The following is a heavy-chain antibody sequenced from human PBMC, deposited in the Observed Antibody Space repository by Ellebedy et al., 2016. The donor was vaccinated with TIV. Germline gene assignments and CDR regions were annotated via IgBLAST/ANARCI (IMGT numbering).Heavy chain of an antibody. V-gene: IGHV4-59*11. CDR3: ARKLLSMSHVFDI. CDR1: GGSISSHY. D-gene: IGHD2/OR15-2a*01. J-gene: IGHJ3*02. CDR2: IYYTGVT. Sequence: SETLSLXCTVSGGSISSHYWTWIRQPPGKGLEWIGNIYYTGVTNYNPSLKSRVTMTMDTSKSHFSLKLSSVTAADTAVYYCARKLLSMSHVFDIWGQGTMVTVSS.